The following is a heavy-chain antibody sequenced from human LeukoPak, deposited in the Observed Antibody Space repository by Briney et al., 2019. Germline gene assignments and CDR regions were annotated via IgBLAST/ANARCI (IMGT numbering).Heavy chain of an antibody. V-gene: IGHV3-23*01. D-gene: IGHD6-13*01. J-gene: IGHJ4*02. CDR3: AKDAAGPEY. CDR2: ISAGGGDT. Sequence: PGGSLRLSCVVSGLTSSRYSMSWVRQAPGKGLEWVSGISAGGGDTWYPDSVKGRFTISRDNSKNTLFLQMNSLRVEDTAIYYCAKDAAGPEYWGQGTRVTVSS. CDR1: GLTSSRYS.